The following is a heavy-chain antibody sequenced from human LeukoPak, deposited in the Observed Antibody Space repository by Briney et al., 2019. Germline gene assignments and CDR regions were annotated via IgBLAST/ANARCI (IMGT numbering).Heavy chain of an antibody. CDR3: ARDHREGWAFDY. V-gene: IGHV3-66*01. Sequence: GGSLRLSCAAPGFTVSSNYMSWVRQAPGKGLEWVSVIYSGGSTYYADSVKGRFTISRDNSKNTLYLQMNSLRAEDTAVYYCARDHREGWAFDYWGQGTLVTVSS. CDR2: IYSGGST. D-gene: IGHD2-15*01. CDR1: GFTVSSNY. J-gene: IGHJ4*02.